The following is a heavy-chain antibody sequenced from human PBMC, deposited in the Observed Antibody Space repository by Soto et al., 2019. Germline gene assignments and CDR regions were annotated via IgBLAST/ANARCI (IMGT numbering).Heavy chain of an antibody. CDR3: AKDSSVTAAGSGGWFDP. Sequence: QVPLVQSGGGVVQPGRSLRLSCAASGFDFNTYGLHWVRQAPGKGLEWVAGISFDGGNQYYADSVKGRFTISRDKSNNPLNLQLNSLGAEDTATYYCAKDSSVTAAGSGGWFDPWGQGTLVIVSS. CDR1: GFDFNTYG. CDR2: ISFDGGNQ. J-gene: IGHJ5*02. V-gene: IGHV3-30*18. D-gene: IGHD6-13*01.